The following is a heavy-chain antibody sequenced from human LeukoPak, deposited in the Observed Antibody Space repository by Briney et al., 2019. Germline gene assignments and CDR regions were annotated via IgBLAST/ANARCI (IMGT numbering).Heavy chain of an antibody. J-gene: IGHJ4*02. D-gene: IGHD5-18*01. CDR1: GYTFTGYY. CDR3: ARETTGYSYGQVDY. V-gene: IGHV1-2*02. CDR2: INPNSGGT. Sequence: ASVKVSCKASGYTFTGYYMHWVRQAPGQGLEWMGWINPNSGGTNYAQKFQGRVTMTRDTSISTAYMELSRLRSDDTAVYYCARETTGYSYGQVDYWGQGTLVTVSS.